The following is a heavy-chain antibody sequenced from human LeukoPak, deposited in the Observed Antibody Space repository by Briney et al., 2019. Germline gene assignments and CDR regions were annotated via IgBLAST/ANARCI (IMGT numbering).Heavy chain of an antibody. CDR2: IRYDGSNK. CDR1: GFTFSSYG. D-gene: IGHD6-13*01. CDR3: AKYDSSSWHTFDY. J-gene: IGHJ4*02. Sequence: GGSLRLSCAASGFTFSSYGMHWVRQAPGKGLEWVAFIRYDGSNKYYADSVKGRFTISRDNSKNTLYLQMNSLRAEDTAGYYCAKYDSSSWHTFDYWGQGTLVTVSS. V-gene: IGHV3-30*02.